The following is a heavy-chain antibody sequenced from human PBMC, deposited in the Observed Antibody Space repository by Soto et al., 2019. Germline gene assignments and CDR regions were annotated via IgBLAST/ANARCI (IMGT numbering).Heavy chain of an antibody. V-gene: IGHV3-23*01. D-gene: IGHD5-12*01. CDR2: ISGSGGIT. J-gene: IGHJ4*02. CDR1: GFTFSNYA. CDR3: AKDIDGYNRPVDY. Sequence: PGGSLRLSCAASGFTFSNYAMTWVRQAPGKGLEWVSFISGSGGITYYADSVKGRFTISRDNSKNTLYLQMHSLRAEDTAIYYCAKDIDGYNRPVDYWGQGTLVTVSS.